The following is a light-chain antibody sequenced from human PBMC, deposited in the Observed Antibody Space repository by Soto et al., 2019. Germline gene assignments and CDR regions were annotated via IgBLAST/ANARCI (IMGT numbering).Light chain of an antibody. CDR3: QQYFITPLT. Sequence: DIVMTQSPDSLRVSLGERATISCTSSLNIYFKSNNRNYLAWYQQKTGQPPKLLVYWASTREYGVPDRFTGSGSGTYFTLTIDNVQPDDVAVYYCQQYFITPLTFGGGTRVDIK. CDR1: LNIYFKSNNRNY. J-gene: IGKJ4*01. CDR2: WAS. V-gene: IGKV4-1*01.